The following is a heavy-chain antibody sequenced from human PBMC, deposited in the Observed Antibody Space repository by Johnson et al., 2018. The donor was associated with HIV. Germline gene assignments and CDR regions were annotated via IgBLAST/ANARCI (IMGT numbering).Heavy chain of an antibody. CDR1: GFTFSSYG. CDR2: ISYDGSNK. Sequence: QVQLVESVGGVVQPGRSLRLSYAASGFTFSSYGMHWVRQAPGKGLAWVAVISYDGSNKYYADSVKGRFTISRDNSKNTLYLQMNSLRAEDTAVYYCVFFYASFDIWGQGTMVTVSS. CDR3: VFFYASFDI. J-gene: IGHJ3*02. D-gene: IGHD2/OR15-2a*01. V-gene: IGHV3-30*03.